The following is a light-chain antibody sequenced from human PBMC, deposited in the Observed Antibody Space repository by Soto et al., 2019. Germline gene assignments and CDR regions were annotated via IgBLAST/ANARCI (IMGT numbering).Light chain of an antibody. CDR2: QDS. J-gene: IGLJ2*01. Sequence: SYELTQPPSVSVSPGQTASITCSGDKLGDKYACWYQQKPGQSPVLVIYQDSKRPSGIPERFSGSNSGNTATLTISGTPAMDEADYYCQAWDSSTPHVVFGGGTKLTVL. CDR1: KLGDKY. CDR3: QAWDSSTPHVV. V-gene: IGLV3-1*01.